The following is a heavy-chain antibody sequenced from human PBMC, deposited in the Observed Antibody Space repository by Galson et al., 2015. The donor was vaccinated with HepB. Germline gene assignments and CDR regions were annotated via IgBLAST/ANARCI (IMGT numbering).Heavy chain of an antibody. D-gene: IGHD3-22*01. CDR2: ISCVGSNK. J-gene: IGHJ4*02. V-gene: IGHV3-30*18. Sequence: SLRLSCAASGFTFSSYGMHWVRQAPGKGLEWVAVISCVGSNKYYADSVKGRFTISRDNSKNTLYLQMNSLRAEDTAVYYCAKDPRYYDDSSGYYFGVAIDYWGQGTLVTVSS. CDR1: GFTFSSYG. CDR3: AKDPRYYDDSSGYYFGVAIDY.